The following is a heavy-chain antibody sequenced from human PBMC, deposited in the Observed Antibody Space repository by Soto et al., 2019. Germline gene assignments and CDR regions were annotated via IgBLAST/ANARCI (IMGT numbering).Heavy chain of an antibody. CDR3: ARKKLYPRHYMDV. D-gene: IGHD2-15*01. J-gene: IGHJ6*03. Sequence: QVQLQQWGEGLLKSSETLSLTCAVYGGSFSGYYWSWIRQPPGKGLEWIGEIHPSGSPNYNPSLKSRDPGSVDTCENQFSLKLSSVTATDMAVYYCARKKLYPRHYMDVWGKGTTVTVSS. V-gene: IGHV4-34*01. CDR2: IHPSGSP. CDR1: GGSFSGYY.